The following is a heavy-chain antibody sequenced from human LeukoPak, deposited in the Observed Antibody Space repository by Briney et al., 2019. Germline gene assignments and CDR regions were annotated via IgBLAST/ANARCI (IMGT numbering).Heavy chain of an antibody. V-gene: IGHV3-23*01. D-gene: IGHD1-7*01. CDR1: GFTFSSYA. Sequence: SGGSLRLSCAASGFTFSSYAMSWVRQAPGKGLEWVSAISGSGGSTYYADSVKGRFTISRDNAKNTLYLQMNSLRAEDTAVYYCARRPTITGTTLFDFWGQGTLVTVSS. J-gene: IGHJ4*02. CDR2: ISGSGGST. CDR3: ARRPTITGTTLFDF.